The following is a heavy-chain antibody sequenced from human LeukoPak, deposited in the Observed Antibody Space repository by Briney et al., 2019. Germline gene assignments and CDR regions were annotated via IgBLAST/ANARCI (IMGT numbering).Heavy chain of an antibody. Sequence: PGRSLSLSCAASGLTFTNYIMNWVRQAPGKGLECLSSITGSRNSIYYADSVKGRFTISRDNAKNSLYLQMNSLRAEDTAVYYCARRSRGRWYVFDYWGQATLVTVSS. V-gene: IGHV3-21*04. CDR1: GLTFTNYI. D-gene: IGHD6-13*01. CDR2: ITGSRNSI. CDR3: ARRSRGRWYVFDY. J-gene: IGHJ4*02.